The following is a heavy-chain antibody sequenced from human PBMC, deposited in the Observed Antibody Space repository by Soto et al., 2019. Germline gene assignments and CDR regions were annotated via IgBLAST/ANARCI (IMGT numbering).Heavy chain of an antibody. V-gene: IGHV1-18*01. Sequence: ASVKVSCKASGYTFTSYGISWVRQAPGQGLEWMEWISAYNGNTNYAQKLQGRVTMTTDTSTSTAYMELRSLRSDDTAVYYCARVYYYILTGYYYYGMDVWGQGTTVTVSS. CDR1: GYTFTSYG. CDR2: ISAYNGNT. CDR3: ARVYYYILTGYYYYGMDV. J-gene: IGHJ6*02. D-gene: IGHD3-9*01.